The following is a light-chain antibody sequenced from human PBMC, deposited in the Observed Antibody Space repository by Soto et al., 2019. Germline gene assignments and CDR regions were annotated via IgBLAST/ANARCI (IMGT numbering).Light chain of an antibody. CDR1: QSISNSF. CDR2: DAS. CDR3: QQYGSSGT. J-gene: IGKJ1*01. V-gene: IGKV3-20*01. Sequence: VLTQARRTVSLAPCERATLCFRTSQSISNSFLAWFQQKLGQAPRLLIYDASSRATGVPDRFSGSGSGTDFTLTISSLEPEDFAVYYCQQYGSSGTLGQGTKVDIK.